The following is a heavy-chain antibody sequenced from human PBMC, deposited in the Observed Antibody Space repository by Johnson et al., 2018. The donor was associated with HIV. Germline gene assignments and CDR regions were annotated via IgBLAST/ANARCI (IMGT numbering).Heavy chain of an antibody. D-gene: IGHD3-22*01. Sequence: VQLVESGGGLVQAGRSLRLSCAASGFSFDEYAMDWVRQAPGKGLEWVSGINWNGGSTDYADSVRGRFTISRDNAKSSLYLQMNSPRAEDTALYYCARGFNSGYNDAFDIWGQGTMVTFSS. V-gene: IGHV3-20*04. CDR3: ARGFNSGYNDAFDI. J-gene: IGHJ3*02. CDR2: INWNGGST. CDR1: GFSFDEYA.